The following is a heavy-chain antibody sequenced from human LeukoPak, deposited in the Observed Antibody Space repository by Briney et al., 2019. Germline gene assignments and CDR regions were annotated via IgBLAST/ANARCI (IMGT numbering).Heavy chain of an antibody. J-gene: IGHJ4*02. D-gene: IGHD3-10*01. CDR3: AYRSGNYYPPDY. CDR2: INHSGST. V-gene: IGHV4-34*01. CDR1: GGSFSGYY. Sequence: SETLSLTCAVYGGSFSGYYWSWIRQPPGKGLEWIGEINHSGSTNYNPSLKSRVTISVDTSKNQFSLKLSSVTAADTAVYYYAYRSGNYYPPDYWGQGTLVTVSS.